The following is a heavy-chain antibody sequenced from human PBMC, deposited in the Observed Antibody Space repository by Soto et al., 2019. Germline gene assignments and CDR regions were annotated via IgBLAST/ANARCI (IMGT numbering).Heavy chain of an antibody. CDR3: ARDDNWFDP. CDR2: IYHSGST. CDR1: GYSISSGYY. J-gene: IGHJ5*02. Sequence: SETLSLTCAVSGYSISSGYYWAWIRQPPGKGLEWIGSIYHSGSTSYNPSLKNRVTISIDTSKNQFSLKLTSVTAADTAVYYCARDDNWFDPWGQGTLVT. V-gene: IGHV4-38-2*02.